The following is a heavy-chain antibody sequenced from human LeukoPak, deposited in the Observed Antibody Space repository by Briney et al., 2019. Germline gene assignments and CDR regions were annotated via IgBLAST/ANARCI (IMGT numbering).Heavy chain of an antibody. CDR2: INPSGGST. CDR1: GYTFTSYY. J-gene: IGHJ6*02. V-gene: IGHV1-46*01. Sequence: ASVKVSCKASGYTFTSYYMHWVRQAPGQGLEWMGIINPSGGSTSYAQKFQGRVTMTGDTSTSTVYMELSSLRSEDTAVYYCATPGYDSSGYRGPYYYYGMDVWGQGTTVTVSS. D-gene: IGHD3-22*01. CDR3: ATPGYDSSGYRGPYYYYGMDV.